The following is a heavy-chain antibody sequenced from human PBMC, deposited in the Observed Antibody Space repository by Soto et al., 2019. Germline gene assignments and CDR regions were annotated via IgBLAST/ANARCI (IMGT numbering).Heavy chain of an antibody. CDR2: IYHSGST. Sequence: SETLSLTCAVSGGSISSGGYSWNWIRQPPGKGLEWIGNIYHSGSTYYNPSLKSRVTISVDRSKNQFSLNLSSVTAAGTAVYYCARESLNDFWSGSGYFGMDVWGQGTTVTVSS. CDR3: ARESLNDFWSGSGYFGMDV. V-gene: IGHV4-30-2*01. J-gene: IGHJ6*02. CDR1: GGSISSGGYS. D-gene: IGHD3-3*01.